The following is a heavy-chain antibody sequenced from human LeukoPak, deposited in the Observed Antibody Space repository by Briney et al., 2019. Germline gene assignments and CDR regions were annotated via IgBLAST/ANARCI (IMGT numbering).Heavy chain of an antibody. D-gene: IGHD3-10*01. Sequence: SETLSLTCAVYGGSFSGYYWSWIRQPPGKGLEWIGEINHSGSTNYNPSLKSRVTISVDTSKNQFSLKLSSVTAADTAVYYCARDRAGYYGSGSYYDDAFDIWGQGTMVTVSS. CDR3: ARDRAGYYGSGSYYDDAFDI. CDR2: INHSGST. V-gene: IGHV4-34*01. J-gene: IGHJ3*02. CDR1: GGSFSGYY.